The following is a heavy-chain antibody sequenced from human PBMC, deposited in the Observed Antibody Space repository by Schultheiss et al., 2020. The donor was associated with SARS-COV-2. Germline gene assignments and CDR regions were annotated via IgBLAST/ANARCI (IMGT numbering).Heavy chain of an antibody. Sequence: GESLKISCAASGFTFSSYDMHWVRQATGKGLEWVSSFGTTGDPYYPGSVKGRFTISRENANNSLYLQMNSLRAGDTAVCYCTTAPRITIFGVVIMGYYYYGMDVWGQGTTVTVSS. CDR3: TTAPRITIFGVVIMGYYYYGMDV. D-gene: IGHD3-3*01. V-gene: IGHV3-13*05. CDR2: FGTTGDP. J-gene: IGHJ6*02. CDR1: GFTFSSYD.